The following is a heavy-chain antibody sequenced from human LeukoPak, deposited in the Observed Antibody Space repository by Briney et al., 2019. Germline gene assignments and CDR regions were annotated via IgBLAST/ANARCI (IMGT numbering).Heavy chain of an antibody. Sequence: GGSLRLSCAASGFTFTNYAMSWLRQAPGKGLEGVSAITAGGGTKFYPGSVHGRFTIPRDNSKKTLALQTNNLPAEDTAIYYLPKSANFDYWGQGALVTVAS. CDR1: GFTFTNYA. CDR3: PKSANFDY. CDR2: ITAGGGTK. D-gene: IGHD2-15*01. J-gene: IGHJ4*02. V-gene: IGHV3-23*01.